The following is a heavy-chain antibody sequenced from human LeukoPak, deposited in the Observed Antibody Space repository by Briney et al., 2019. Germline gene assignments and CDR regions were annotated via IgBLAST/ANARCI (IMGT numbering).Heavy chain of an antibody. V-gene: IGHV1-2*02. D-gene: IGHD3-22*01. CDR3: ARGLATYDSSGYTAFDI. Sequence: ASVKVSCKASGGTFSSYAISWVRQAPGQGLEWMGWINPNSGGTNYAQKFQGRVTMTRDTSISTAYMELSRLRSDDTAVYYCARGLATYDSSGYTAFDIWGQGTMVTVSS. CDR2: INPNSGGT. J-gene: IGHJ3*02. CDR1: GGTFSSYA.